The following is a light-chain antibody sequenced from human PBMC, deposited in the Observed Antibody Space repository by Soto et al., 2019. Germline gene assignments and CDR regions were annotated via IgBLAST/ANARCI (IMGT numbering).Light chain of an antibody. V-gene: IGKV1-39*01. CDR2: TSS. Sequence: DIQLTQSPSSRFASVGDRVTITCLASQSISTSLNWYQQKPGKAPNLLIFTSSDLESGVPSRFSGSGSGTDFTLTISSLQPEDFATYFCQQGYSRPRTFGQGTKVDIK. J-gene: IGKJ1*01. CDR3: QQGYSRPRT. CDR1: QSISTS.